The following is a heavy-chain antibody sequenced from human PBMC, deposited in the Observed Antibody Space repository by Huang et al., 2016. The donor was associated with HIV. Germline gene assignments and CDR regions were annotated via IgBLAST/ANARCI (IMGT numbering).Heavy chain of an antibody. CDR2: IRSKTDGGAA. Sequence: DVQLVESGGTLVQPGRSLRLSCATSGFTFGDYTMAWLRQAPGKGLEWVGIIRSKTDGGAAEYAASVKGRFIISRDDSENIVYLQLSSLQSEDTGLYYCTRGRTRGAYFNYWGQGTLVTVSS. CDR3: TRGRTRGAYFNY. D-gene: IGHD1-7*01. CDR1: GFTFGDYT. V-gene: IGHV3-49*03. J-gene: IGHJ4*02.